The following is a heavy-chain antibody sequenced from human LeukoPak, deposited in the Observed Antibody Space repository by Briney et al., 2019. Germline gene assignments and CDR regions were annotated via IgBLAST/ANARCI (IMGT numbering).Heavy chain of an antibody. CDR1: GFSFSNYE. D-gene: IGHD3-10*02. CDR2: ISSVVSDK. CDR3: AAGRYVLSDY. J-gene: IGHJ4*02. V-gene: IGHV3-48*03. Sequence: PGGSLRLSCAASGFSFSNYEMNWVRQAPGKGLEWVAYISSVVSDKNYADSVKGRLTISRDNAKKSLFLQMNSLRAEDTAIYYCAAGRYVLSDYWGQGTMVAVSS.